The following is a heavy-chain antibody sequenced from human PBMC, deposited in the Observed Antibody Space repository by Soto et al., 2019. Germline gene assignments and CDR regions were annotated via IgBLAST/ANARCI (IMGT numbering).Heavy chain of an antibody. J-gene: IGHJ4*02. CDR2: ISYDGSNK. V-gene: IGHV3-30*14. D-gene: IGHD1-26*01. Sequence: GGSLRLSCAASGFTFISYAMHWVRQAPGKGLEWVTLISYDGSNKYYADSVKGRFTISRDNSKSTLYLQMNSLRAEDTAVYFCARNFDSARSEFDYWGQGTLVTVSS. CDR1: GFTFISYA. CDR3: ARNFDSARSEFDY.